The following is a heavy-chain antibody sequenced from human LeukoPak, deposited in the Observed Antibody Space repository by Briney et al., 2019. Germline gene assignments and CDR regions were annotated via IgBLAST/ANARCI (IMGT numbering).Heavy chain of an antibody. D-gene: IGHD3-22*01. J-gene: IGHJ4*02. CDR3: ARDSYDSSGYYYGGDY. V-gene: IGHV3-21*01. CDR1: GFTFSSYS. Sequence: GGSLRLSCAASGFTFSSYSMNWVRQAPGKGLEWVSSISSSSSYIYYADSVKGRFTISRDNAKNSLYLQMNSLRAEDTAVYYCARDSYDSSGYYYGGDYWGQGTLVTVSS. CDR2: ISSSSSYI.